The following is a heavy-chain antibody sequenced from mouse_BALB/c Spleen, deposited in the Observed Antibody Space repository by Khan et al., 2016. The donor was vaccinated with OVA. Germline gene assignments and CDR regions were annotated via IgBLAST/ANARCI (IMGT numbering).Heavy chain of an antibody. CDR1: GYTFTDFT. J-gene: IGHJ3*01. V-gene: IGHV1S137*01. Sequence: QVQLQQSGAELVRPGVSVKISCKGSGYTFTDFTIHWVKQSHALSLEWIGVISTYYGDVTYNQKFKGKATMTVDKSSSTPYMELARLTSEDSAIYYGTRGAGGSRFAYGGQGTLVTVSA. CDR2: ISTYYGDV. CDR3: TRGAGGSRFAY.